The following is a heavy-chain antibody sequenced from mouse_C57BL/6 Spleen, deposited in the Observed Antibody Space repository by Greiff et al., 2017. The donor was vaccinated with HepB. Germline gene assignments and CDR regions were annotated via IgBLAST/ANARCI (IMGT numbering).Heavy chain of an antibody. V-gene: IGHV5-6*01. J-gene: IGHJ4*01. D-gene: IGHD2-3*01. CDR1: GFTFSSYG. CDR3: ASSYDRTFYYAMDY. Sequence: EVMLVESGGDLVKPGGSLKLSCAASGFTFSSYGMSWVRQTPDKRLEWVATISSGGSYTYYPDSVKGRFTISRDNAKNTLYLQMSSLKSEDTAMYYCASSYDRTFYYAMDYWGQGTSVTVSS. CDR2: ISSGGSYT.